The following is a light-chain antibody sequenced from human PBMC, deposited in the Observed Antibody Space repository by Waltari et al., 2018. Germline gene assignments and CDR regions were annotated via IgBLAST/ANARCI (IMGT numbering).Light chain of an antibody. CDR3: SSYAGSYIYV. V-gene: IGLV2-11*01. Sequence: QSALTQPHSVSGSPGQSVTISCTGTSGDVGRYNYVSWYQHHPGKAPKLMIYDVNKRPSGVPDRFSGSKSGNTASLTISGLQAEDEADYFCSSYAGSYIYVFGTGTEVTVL. J-gene: IGLJ1*01. CDR2: DVN. CDR1: SGDVGRYNY.